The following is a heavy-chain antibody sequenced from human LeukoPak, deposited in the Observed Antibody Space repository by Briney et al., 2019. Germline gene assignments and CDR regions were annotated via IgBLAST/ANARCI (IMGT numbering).Heavy chain of an antibody. Sequence: PGESLRLFCAASGFIFRTYGMYWVRQAPGKGLEWVAFIRHDGSFKNYADSVKGRSTISRDNSKNTLYLQMNSLRAEDTAVYYCAKDSLADIDYWGQGTLVTVSS. V-gene: IGHV3-30*02. CDR3: AKDSLADIDY. D-gene: IGHD3-16*01. J-gene: IGHJ4*02. CDR2: IRHDGSFK. CDR1: GFIFRTYG.